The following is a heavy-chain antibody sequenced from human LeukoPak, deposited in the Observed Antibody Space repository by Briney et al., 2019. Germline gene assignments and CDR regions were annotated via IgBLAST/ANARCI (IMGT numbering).Heavy chain of an antibody. CDR2: IYYTGST. D-gene: IGHD6-6*01. CDR3: ARHRAYSSSSPFDY. V-gene: IGHV4-59*08. J-gene: IGHJ4*02. CDR1: GGSISSLY. Sequence: SETLSPTCSVSGGSISSLYWSWIRQPPGKGLEWIGYIYYTGSTNYNPSLKSRVTMFVDMSKNQFSLRLSSVTAADTAVYYCARHRAYSSSSPFDYWGQGTLVTVSS.